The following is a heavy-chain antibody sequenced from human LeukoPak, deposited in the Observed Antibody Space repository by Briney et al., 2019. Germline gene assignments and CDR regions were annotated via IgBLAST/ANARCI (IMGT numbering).Heavy chain of an antibody. V-gene: IGHV4-39*07. CDR3: ARTYCSSTSCYDAAGQ. Sequence: PSETLSLTCIVSGGSISSSNYYWGWIRQSPGKGLEWIGSIYSRGSTYYNPSLKSRVIVSSDMSKNQFSLMLNSVTAADTAVYYCARTYCSSTSCYDAAGQWGQGTLVTVSS. D-gene: IGHD2-2*01. J-gene: IGHJ4*02. CDR2: IYSRGST. CDR1: GGSISSSNYY.